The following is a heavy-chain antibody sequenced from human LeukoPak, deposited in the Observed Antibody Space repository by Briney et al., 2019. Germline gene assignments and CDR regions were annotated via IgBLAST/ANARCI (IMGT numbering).Heavy chain of an antibody. D-gene: IGHD2-8*01. Sequence: SETLSLTCSVSGDSISSGGYYWSWIRQPPGEGLDWIGYISQSGSTSYNPSLKSRVTISVDRSKNQFSLQLSSVTASDTAVYYCARGVAYCTNGICYSRETEYFQHWGQGTLVTVSS. CDR1: GDSISSGGYY. V-gene: IGHV4-30-2*01. CDR2: ISQSGST. J-gene: IGHJ1*01. CDR3: ARGVAYCTNGICYSRETEYFQH.